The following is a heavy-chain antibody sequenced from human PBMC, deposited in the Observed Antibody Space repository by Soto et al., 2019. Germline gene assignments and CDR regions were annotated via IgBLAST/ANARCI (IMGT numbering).Heavy chain of an antibody. CDR2: IRRYEGPR. V-gene: IGHV3-64D*06. J-gene: IGHJ4*02. CDR1: GFNFRSHA. Sequence: EVQLVESGGGLVQPGGSLRLSCSTSGFNFRSHAMHWVRQVPGKRLEFVSSIRRYEGPRFYTASVKGRSTISRHASTHTLYLHMRTLRAEHTAVYHCAKDEEGLYFGSWGQGMLVSVSS. CDR3: AKDEEGLYFGS.